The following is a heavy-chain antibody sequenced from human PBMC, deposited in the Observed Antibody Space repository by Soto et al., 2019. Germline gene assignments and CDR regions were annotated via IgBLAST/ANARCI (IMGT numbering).Heavy chain of an antibody. D-gene: IGHD2-2*01. CDR2: ISYSSSDI. CDR3: ARGYRISRSTRLGYYYYGMDV. Sequence: GSLRLSCAASGFTFSSYSMNWVRQAPGKGLEWVSSISYSSSDIYFADSVKGRFTMSRVNAENSLFLQMNSLRVEDTAAYYCARGYRISRSTRLGYYYYGMDVWGQGTTVTVSS. V-gene: IGHV3-21*01. CDR1: GFTFSSYS. J-gene: IGHJ6*02.